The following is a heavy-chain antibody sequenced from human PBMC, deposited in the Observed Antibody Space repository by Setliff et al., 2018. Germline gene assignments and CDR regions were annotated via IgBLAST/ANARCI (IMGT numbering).Heavy chain of an antibody. CDR3: ARRETYYNFWSGYNAY. Sequence: ASETLSLTCTVSGGSISSSSYYWGWIRQPPGKGLEWLGSIYYSGSTYYNPSLKSRVTISVDTSKNQFSLTLSSVTAADTAVYYCARRETYYNFWSGYNAYWGQGTLVTVSS. D-gene: IGHD3-3*01. CDR2: IYYSGST. CDR1: GGSISSSSYY. J-gene: IGHJ4*02. V-gene: IGHV4-39*07.